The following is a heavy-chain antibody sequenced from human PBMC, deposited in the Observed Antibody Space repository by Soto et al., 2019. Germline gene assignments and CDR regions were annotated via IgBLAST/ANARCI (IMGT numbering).Heavy chain of an antibody. D-gene: IGHD2-2*01. J-gene: IGHJ4*02. CDR1: GSSLSGYS. CDR3: ARVGYCSTTSCYNFDY. CDR2: LNHSGST. V-gene: IGHV4-34*01. Sequence: XETLSLTCAVYGSSLSGYSWSWIRQPPGKGLEWIGELNHSGSTNYNPSLKSRVTISVDTSRNQFSLKLSSVTAADTAVYYCARVGYCSTTSCYNFDYWGQGSLVTVSS.